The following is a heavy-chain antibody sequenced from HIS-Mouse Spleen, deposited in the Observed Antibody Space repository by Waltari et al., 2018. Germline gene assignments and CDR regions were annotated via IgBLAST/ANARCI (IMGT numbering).Heavy chain of an antibody. CDR2: IYYSRRT. CDR1: GGSISSSSYY. Sequence: QLQLQESGPGLVKPSETLSLTCTVSGGSISSSSYYWGWIRQPPGKGLEWIGSIYYSRRTYYNPSLKNRVTISVETSKNQFSLKLSSVTAADTAVYYCAREIPYSSSWYDWYFDLWGRGTLVTVSS. CDR3: AREIPYSSSWYDWYFDL. D-gene: IGHD6-13*01. J-gene: IGHJ2*01. V-gene: IGHV4-39*07.